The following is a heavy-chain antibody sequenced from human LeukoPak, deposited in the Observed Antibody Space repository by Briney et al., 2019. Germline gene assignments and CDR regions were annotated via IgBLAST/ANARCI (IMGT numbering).Heavy chain of an antibody. D-gene: IGHD2-8*02. J-gene: IGHJ4*02. CDR1: GGSISSYY. V-gene: IGHV4-59*08. CDR2: ISYSGTT. Sequence: SETLSLTCTVSGGSISSYYWNWIRQPPGKGLEWIGYISYSGTTNYNPSLKSRVTISVDTSKNQFSLKLTSVTAADTAFYYCARHVLGIGTFDSWGQGTLVTVSS. CDR3: ARHVLGIGTFDS.